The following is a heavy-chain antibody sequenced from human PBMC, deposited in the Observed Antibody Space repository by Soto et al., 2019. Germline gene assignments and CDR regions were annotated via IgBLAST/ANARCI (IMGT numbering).Heavy chain of an antibody. CDR3: ARVQPLFGYFYSFIDV. J-gene: IGHJ6*03. D-gene: IGHD6-13*01. V-gene: IGHV1-18*01. CDR1: GYTFTNYG. CDR2: ISAYNGNT. Sequence: QVQLLQSGAEVKNPGASVKVSCKAAGYTFTNYGITWVRQAPGQGLEWMGWISAYNGNTHYTQRIQGRVTITTDKSTSTAYLELRGLRSDDTAVYYCARVQPLFGYFYSFIDVWGKGTTVTVSS.